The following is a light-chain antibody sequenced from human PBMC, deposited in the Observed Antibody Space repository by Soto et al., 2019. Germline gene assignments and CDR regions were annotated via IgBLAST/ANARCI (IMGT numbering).Light chain of an antibody. V-gene: IGKV1-39*01. CDR1: QNIRHY. CDR2: AAS. J-gene: IGKJ2*01. CDR3: QQIHSTSSYT. Sequence: DIQMTQSPSSLSASVGDRVTITCRASQNIRHYLNWYQQRPGKTPYLLVYAASNLRGGGPSRFSVSGSGTVFTLTINSLQPEDFATYYCQQIHSTSSYTFGQGTRVDIK.